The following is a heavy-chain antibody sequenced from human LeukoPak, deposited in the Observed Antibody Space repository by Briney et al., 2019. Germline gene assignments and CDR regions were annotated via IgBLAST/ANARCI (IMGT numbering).Heavy chain of an antibody. CDR3: ARDIVVVPAARAIYYYYYGMDV. Sequence: GGSLRLSCAASGFTFSSYSMNWVRQAPGKGLEWVSSISSSSSYIYYADSVKGRFTISRDNAKNSLYLQMNSLRAEDTAVYYCARDIVVVPAARAIYYYYYGMDVWGQGTTVTVSS. CDR2: ISSSSSYI. D-gene: IGHD2-2*01. CDR1: GFTFSSYS. V-gene: IGHV3-21*01. J-gene: IGHJ6*02.